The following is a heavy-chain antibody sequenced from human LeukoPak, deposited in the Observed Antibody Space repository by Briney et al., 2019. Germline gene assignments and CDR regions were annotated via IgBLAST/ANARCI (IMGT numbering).Heavy chain of an antibody. D-gene: IGHD3-22*01. CDR2: ITGSGVST. Sequence: GGSLRLPCAASGFTFSNYAMTWVRQAPGKGLEWVSSITGSGVSTRYADSVKGRFTISRDNSKNTLYLQMNSLRAEDTAVYYCAKPSASYDSSGYYWDAFDIWGQGTMVTVSS. CDR3: AKPSASYDSSGYYWDAFDI. V-gene: IGHV3-23*01. CDR1: GFTFSNYA. J-gene: IGHJ3*02.